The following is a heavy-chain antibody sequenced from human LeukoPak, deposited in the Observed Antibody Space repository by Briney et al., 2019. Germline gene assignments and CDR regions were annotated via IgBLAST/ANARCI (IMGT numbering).Heavy chain of an antibody. CDR2: ISAYNGNT. D-gene: IGHD3-22*01. Sequence: ASVKVSCKAAGYTFTSYGISWVRQAPGQGLEWMGGISAYNGNTNYAQKLQGRVTMTTDTSTSTAYMELRSLRSDDTDVYYCARGAYYYDSSGLNYYYYGMDVWGQGTTVTVSS. CDR3: ARGAYYYDSSGLNYYYYGMDV. CDR1: GYTFTSYG. J-gene: IGHJ6*02. V-gene: IGHV1-18*01.